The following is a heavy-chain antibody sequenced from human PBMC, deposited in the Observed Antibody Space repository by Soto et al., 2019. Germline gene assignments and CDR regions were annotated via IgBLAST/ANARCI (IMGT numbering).Heavy chain of an antibody. CDR2: ISSSGSTI. J-gene: IGHJ4*02. Sequence: EVQLVESGGGLVQPGGSLRLSCAASGFTFSSYEMNWVRQAPGKGLEWVSYISSSGSTIYYADSVKGRFTISRDNAKNSLYLQMNSLRAEDTAVYYCAKGRLRLGELSFGDYWGQGTLVTVSS. D-gene: IGHD3-16*02. CDR3: AKGRLRLGELSFGDY. V-gene: IGHV3-48*03. CDR1: GFTFSSYE.